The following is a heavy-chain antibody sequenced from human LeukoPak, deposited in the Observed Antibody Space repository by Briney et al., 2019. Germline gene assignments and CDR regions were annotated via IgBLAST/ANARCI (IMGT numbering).Heavy chain of an antibody. J-gene: IGHJ6*03. CDR3: EREYVDCSSTSCYTTPYYYMDV. Sequence: ASVTVSCKASGYTFTSYYMHWVRQAPGQGREWMGIINPSGGSTIYAQKFQGRVTMTRDMSTSTVYMELSSLRSEDTAVYYCEREYVDCSSTSCYTTPYYYMDVWGKGTTVTVSS. V-gene: IGHV1-46*01. CDR1: GYTFTSYY. D-gene: IGHD2-2*02. CDR2: INPSGGST.